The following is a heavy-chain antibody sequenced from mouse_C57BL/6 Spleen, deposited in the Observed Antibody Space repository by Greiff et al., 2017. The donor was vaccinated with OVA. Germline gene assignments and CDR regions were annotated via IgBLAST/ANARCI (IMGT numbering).Heavy chain of an antibody. CDR2: ISYDGSN. V-gene: IGHV3-6*01. CDR1: GYSFTSCYY. D-gene: IGHD2-10*02. Sequence: EVQLVESGPGLVKPSQSLSLTCSVTGYSFTSCYYWNWIRQFPGNQLELMGYISYDGSNNYNPSLKNRISITRDTSTNQFFLKLNSVTTEDTATYYCAAYGNYTDYFDYWGQGTTLTVSS. J-gene: IGHJ2*01. CDR3: AAYGNYTDYFDY.